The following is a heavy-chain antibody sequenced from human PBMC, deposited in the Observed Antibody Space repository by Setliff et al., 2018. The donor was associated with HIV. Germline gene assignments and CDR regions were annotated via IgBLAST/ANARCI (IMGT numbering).Heavy chain of an antibody. J-gene: IGHJ6*03. CDR3: ARGRRVSSNYYYYYYMDV. D-gene: IGHD2-2*01. CDR1: GFTFSGNW. V-gene: IGHV3-7*03. Sequence: GGSLRLSCAASGFTFSGNWMSWVRQAPGKGLEWVANINQDESQKYYVGSVKGRFTISRDNAKNSLYLQMNSLGAEDTAVYYCARGRRVSSNYYYYYYMDVWGKGTTVTVSS. CDR2: INQDESQK.